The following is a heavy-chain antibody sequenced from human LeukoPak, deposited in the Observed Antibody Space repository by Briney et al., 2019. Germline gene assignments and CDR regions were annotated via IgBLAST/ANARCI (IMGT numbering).Heavy chain of an antibody. D-gene: IGHD1-26*01. J-gene: IGHJ1*01. CDR1: GYTFTSYA. CDR2: INTNTGNP. Sequence: ASVKVSCKASGYTFTSYAMNWVRQAPGQGLEWMGWINTNTGNPTYAQGFTGRFVFSLDTSNTAYLQINSLKTADTAVYYCASNSELVGSFFQHWGQGTLVTVSS. V-gene: IGHV7-4-1*02. CDR3: ASNSELVGSFFQH.